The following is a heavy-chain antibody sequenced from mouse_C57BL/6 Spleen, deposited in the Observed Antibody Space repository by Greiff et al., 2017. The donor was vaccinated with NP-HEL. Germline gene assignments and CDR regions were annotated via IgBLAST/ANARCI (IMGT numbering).Heavy chain of an antibody. V-gene: IGHV5-4*01. CDR2: ISDGGSYT. J-gene: IGHJ4*01. CDR3: ARDYYGSARAVDY. CDR1: GFTFSSYA. D-gene: IGHD1-1*01. Sequence: EVHLVESGGGLVKPGGSLKLSCAASGFTFSSYAMSWVRQTPEKRLEWVATISDGGSYTYYPDNVKGRFTISRDNAKNNLYLQMSHLKSEDTAMYYCARDYYGSARAVDYWGQGTSVTVSS.